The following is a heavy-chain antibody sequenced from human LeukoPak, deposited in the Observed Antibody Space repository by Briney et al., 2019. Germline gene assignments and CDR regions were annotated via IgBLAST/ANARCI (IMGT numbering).Heavy chain of an antibody. Sequence: ASVKVSCKASGGTFSSYAISWVRQAPGQGLEWMGGIIPIFGTANYAQKFQGRVTITTDESTSTAYMELSSLRSEDTAVYYCAREVVAATTNWFDPWGQGTLLTVSS. CDR3: AREVVAATTNWFDP. CDR2: IIPIFGTA. CDR1: GGTFSSYA. J-gene: IGHJ5*02. V-gene: IGHV1-69*05. D-gene: IGHD2-15*01.